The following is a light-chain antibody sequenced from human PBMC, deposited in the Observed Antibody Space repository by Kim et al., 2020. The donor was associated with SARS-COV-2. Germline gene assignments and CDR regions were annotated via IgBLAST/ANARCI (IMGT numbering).Light chain of an antibody. CDR2: DAA. J-gene: IGKJ2*01. V-gene: IGKV3-11*01. CDR1: QSVSSY. Sequence: SPGERATPSCRASQSVSSYLSGYQQKPRQAPTRLLYDAATSATGITPRFSGSGSWTDFFLPIISLLPEDFAVYYCQQRSSWPPVYTFGQGTKLEI. CDR3: QQRSSWPPVYT.